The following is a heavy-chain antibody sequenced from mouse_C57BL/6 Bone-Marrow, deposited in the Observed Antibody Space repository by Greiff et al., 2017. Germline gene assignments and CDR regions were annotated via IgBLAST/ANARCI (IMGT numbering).Heavy chain of an antibody. CDR1: GYTFTSYW. Sequence: QVQLQQPGAELVMPGASVKLSCKASGYTFTSYWMHWVKQRPGQGLEWIGEIDPSDSYTNYNQKFKGKSTLTVDKSSSTAYMQLSSLTSEDSAVYYCARGYYGYDFWFAYWGPGTLVTVSA. J-gene: IGHJ3*01. V-gene: IGHV1-69*01. CDR2: IDPSDSYT. D-gene: IGHD2-2*01. CDR3: ARGYYGYDFWFAY.